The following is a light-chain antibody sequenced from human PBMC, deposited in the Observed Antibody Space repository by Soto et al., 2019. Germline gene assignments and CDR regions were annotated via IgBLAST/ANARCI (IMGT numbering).Light chain of an antibody. J-gene: IGKJ2*01. CDR3: QQSYSTPYT. Sequence: DIQMTQSPSSLSASVGDRVTITCRASQSISSYLNWYQQKPGPAPTLLIYAASSLQSGVPSRFSGSGSGTDFTLTISSLQPEDFATYYCQQSYSTPYTFGQGTKLEIK. CDR1: QSISSY. CDR2: AAS. V-gene: IGKV1-39*01.